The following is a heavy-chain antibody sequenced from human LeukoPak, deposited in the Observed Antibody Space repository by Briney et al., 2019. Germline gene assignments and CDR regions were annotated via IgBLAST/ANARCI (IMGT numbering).Heavy chain of an antibody. CDR3: ARADFIDAGPYLIGP. Sequence: GASVRVSCKTSEYSFTDYYIHWMRQAPGQGLEWMGWINTKSGRTSSARKFQGRVTMTRDPSVTTVYMDLAWLTSDDTAIYFCARADFIDAGPYLIGPWGQGTLVTVSS. J-gene: IGHJ5*02. D-gene: IGHD3-3*01. V-gene: IGHV1-2*02. CDR1: EYSFTDYY. CDR2: INTKSGRT.